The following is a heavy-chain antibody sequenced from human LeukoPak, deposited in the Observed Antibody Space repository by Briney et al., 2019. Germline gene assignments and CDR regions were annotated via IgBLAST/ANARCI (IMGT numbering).Heavy chain of an antibody. CDR1: GGSFSGYY. Sequence: SETLSLTCAVYGGSFSGYYWSWIRQPPGKGLEWIGEINHSGSTYYNPSLKSRVTISVDTSKNQFSLKLSSVTAADTAVYNCARPTGYSSGWHFFDYWGQGTLVTVSS. CDR3: ARPTGYSSGWHFFDY. D-gene: IGHD6-19*01. CDR2: INHSGST. V-gene: IGHV4-34*01. J-gene: IGHJ4*02.